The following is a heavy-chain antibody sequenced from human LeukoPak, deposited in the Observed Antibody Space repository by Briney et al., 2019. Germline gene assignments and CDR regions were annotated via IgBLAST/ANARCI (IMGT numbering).Heavy chain of an antibody. CDR1: GFSVSNNY. D-gene: IGHD3-9*01. J-gene: IGHJ4*02. V-gene: IGHV3-53*01. CDR2: IYSHGST. Sequence: PGGSLRLSCAASGFSVSNNYMTWVRQAPGKGLEWVSVIYSHGSTHYGGSVRGRFTISRDNSKNTFYLQMNSLKDEDTAVYYCARGEILTGPFDYWGQGTLVTVSS. CDR3: ARGEILTGPFDY.